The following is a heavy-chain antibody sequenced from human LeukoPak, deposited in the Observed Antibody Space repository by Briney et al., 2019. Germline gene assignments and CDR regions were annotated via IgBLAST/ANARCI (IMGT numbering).Heavy chain of an antibody. D-gene: IGHD3-9*01. CDR3: ARDAPYYEILTGYYRGYYFDY. Sequence: GGSLRLSCEGSGFTFSSYEMNWGRRAPGKGLEWGSDISSSGSTIYYADSVKGRSTIPRDNAKNSLYLQMTSLRAEDTAVYYCARDAPYYEILTGYYRGYYFDYWGQGTLVTVSS. CDR2: ISSSGSTI. V-gene: IGHV3-48*03. J-gene: IGHJ4*02. CDR1: GFTFSSYE.